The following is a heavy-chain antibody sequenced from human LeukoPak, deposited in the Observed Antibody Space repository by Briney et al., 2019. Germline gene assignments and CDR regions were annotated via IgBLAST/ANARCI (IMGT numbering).Heavy chain of an antibody. J-gene: IGHJ4*02. V-gene: IGHV3-23*01. Sequence: GGSLRLSCEASGFTFRDYAMDWVPQAPGGGLEWISAIGTSGDAYYADSVKGRFTISRDNSKNTLHLQMGSLRVDDTALYYCAKKKPGTYPFDSWGQGTLVTVSS. CDR2: IGTSGDA. CDR3: AKKKPGTYPFDS. CDR1: GFTFRDYA. D-gene: IGHD1-7*01.